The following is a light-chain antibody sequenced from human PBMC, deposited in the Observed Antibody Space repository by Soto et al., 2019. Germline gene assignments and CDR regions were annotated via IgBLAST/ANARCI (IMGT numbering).Light chain of an antibody. CDR1: SSDVGSYDL. CDR3: CSCAGTGTFV. Sequence: QSALTQPASVSGSPGQSITISCTGTSSDVGSYDLVSWYQQPPGKAPKLMIYEDTKRPSGISTRFSGSKSGNAASLTISGLPVLDEADYYCCSCAGTGTFVFGTGTKLTVL. V-gene: IGLV2-23*01. CDR2: EDT. J-gene: IGLJ1*01.